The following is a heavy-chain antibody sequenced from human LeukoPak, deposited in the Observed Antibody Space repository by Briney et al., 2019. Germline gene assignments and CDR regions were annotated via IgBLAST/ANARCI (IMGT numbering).Heavy chain of an antibody. CDR1: GITLSNYG. CDR3: AKRGVVIRVFLVGYHKEAYYFDS. CDR2: ISDSGGRT. J-gene: IGHJ4*02. D-gene: IGHD3-10*01. Sequence: GGSLRLSCAVSGITLSNYGMTWVRRAPGKGLEWVAGISDSGGRTNYADSVKGRFTISRDNPKNTLYLQMNSLRVEDTAVYFCAKRGVVIRVFLVGYHKEAYYFDSWGQGALVTVSS. V-gene: IGHV3-23*01.